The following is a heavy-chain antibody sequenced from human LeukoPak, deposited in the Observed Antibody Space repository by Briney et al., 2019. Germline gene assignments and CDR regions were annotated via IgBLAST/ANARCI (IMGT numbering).Heavy chain of an antibody. CDR2: ISAYNSNT. V-gene: IGHV1-18*01. CDR3: ARPLWFGELLGGYGY. Sequence: ASVKVSCKASGYTFTSYGISWVRQAPGQGLEWMGWISAYNSNTNYAQKLQGRVTMTTDTSTSTAYMELRSLRSDDTAVYYCARPLWFGELLGGYGYWGQGTLVTVSS. D-gene: IGHD3-10*01. J-gene: IGHJ4*02. CDR1: GYTFTSYG.